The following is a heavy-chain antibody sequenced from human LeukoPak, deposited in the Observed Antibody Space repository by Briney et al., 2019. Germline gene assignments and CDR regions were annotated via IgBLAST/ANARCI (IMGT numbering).Heavy chain of an antibody. J-gene: IGHJ4*02. CDR3: AREGPRGLNYFDY. CDR1: GFTFSSYS. Sequence: GGSLRLSCAASGFTFSSYSMNWVRQAPGKGLEWVSYISSSSSTIYYADSVKGRFTISRDNAKNSLYLQMNSLRAEDTAVYYCAREGPRGLNYFDYWGQGTLVTVSS. V-gene: IGHV3-48*01. CDR2: ISSSSSTI.